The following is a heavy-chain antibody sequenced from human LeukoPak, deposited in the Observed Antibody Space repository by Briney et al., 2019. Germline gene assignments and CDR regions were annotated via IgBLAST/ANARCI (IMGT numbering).Heavy chain of an antibody. CDR1: GFTFSTYT. V-gene: IGHV3-23*01. CDR3: AREVLDYEIPYWYFDL. J-gene: IGHJ2*01. CDR2: LSGDSDYT. D-gene: IGHD4-17*01. Sequence: GGSLRLSCAASGFTFSTYTMSWVRQAPGKGLEWVSALSGDSDYTYYADSVEGRFTISRDNSKNTLYLQINSLRAEDTAVYHCAREVLDYEIPYWYFDLWGRGTLVTVPS.